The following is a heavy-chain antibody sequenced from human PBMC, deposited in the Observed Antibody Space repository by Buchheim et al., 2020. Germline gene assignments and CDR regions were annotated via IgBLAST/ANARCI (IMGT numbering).Heavy chain of an antibody. CDR1: GFTFSSYA. CDR2: ISGSGGST. Sequence: EVQLLESGGGLVQPGGSLRLSCAASGFTFSSYAMSWVRQAPGKGLEWVSAISGSGGSTYYADSVKGRFTISRDNSKNKLYLQMNSLRAEDTAVYYCAKAWLSRLRYFDWLFTLDYWGQGTL. J-gene: IGHJ4*02. D-gene: IGHD3-9*01. CDR3: AKAWLSRLRYFDWLFTLDY. V-gene: IGHV3-23*01.